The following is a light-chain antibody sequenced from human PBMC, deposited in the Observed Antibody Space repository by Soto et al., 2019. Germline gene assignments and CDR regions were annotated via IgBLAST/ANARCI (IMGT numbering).Light chain of an antibody. J-gene: IGLJ1*01. CDR1: SSDFGSYKF. CDR3: FSFTSTNTHV. V-gene: IGLV2-23*01. Sequence: QSVLAQPASVSGSPGQSVTISCTGTSSDFGSYKFVSWYQHHPGTVPKVIIYETSKRPSGVSDRFSGSKSGNTASLTISGLQAEDEADHYCFSFTSTNTHVFGSGTKVTVL. CDR2: ETS.